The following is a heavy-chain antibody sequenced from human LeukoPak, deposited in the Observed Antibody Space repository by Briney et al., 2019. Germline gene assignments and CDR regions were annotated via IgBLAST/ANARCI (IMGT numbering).Heavy chain of an antibody. J-gene: IGHJ6*03. CDR3: AKIPYGDYVLDYYYYMDV. D-gene: IGHD4-17*01. V-gene: IGHV3-30*02. Sequence: GGSLRLSCAASGFTFSSYAMHWGRQPPGKGLEWVAYIRYDGGMEKYADSVQGRFTISRDNSKNTLYLQMYGLRAEDTAVYYCAKIPYGDYVLDYYYYMDVWGKGTTVTISS. CDR2: IRYDGGME. CDR1: GFTFSSYA.